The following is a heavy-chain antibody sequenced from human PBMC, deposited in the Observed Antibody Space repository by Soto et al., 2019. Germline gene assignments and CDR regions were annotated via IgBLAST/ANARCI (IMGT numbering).Heavy chain of an antibody. J-gene: IGHJ5*02. CDR2: IYYSGST. CDR3: AREEFGATSVWFDP. V-gene: IGHV4-61*01. D-gene: IGHD2-15*01. Sequence: QVQLQESGPGLVKPSETLSLTCTVSGGSVSSYNYYWNWIRQPPGKGLEWIGYIYYSGSTNYNPSLKSRVTISVDTSKNQFSLKLSSMSAADTAVYYCAREEFGATSVWFDPWAQGTLVTVSS. CDR1: GGSVSSYNYY.